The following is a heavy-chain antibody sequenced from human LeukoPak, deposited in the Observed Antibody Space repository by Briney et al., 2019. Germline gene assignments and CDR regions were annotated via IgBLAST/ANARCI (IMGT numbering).Heavy chain of an antibody. CDR2: IKQDGSEK. CDR3: ARDLGSGSYYNN. V-gene: IGHV3-7*04. D-gene: IGHD3-10*01. J-gene: IGHJ4*02. CDR1: GLTFRNYY. Sequence: GGSLRLSCAASGLTFRNYYMSWVRQAPGKGLEWVANIKQDGSEKYYVDSVKGRFTISRDNAKNSLYLQMNSLRAEDTAVYYCARDLGSGSYYNNWGQGTLVTVSS.